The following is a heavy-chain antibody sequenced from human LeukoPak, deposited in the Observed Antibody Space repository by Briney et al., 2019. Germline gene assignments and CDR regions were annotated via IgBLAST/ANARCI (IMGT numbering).Heavy chain of an antibody. CDR2: YSGGST. CDR1: EFSVGSNY. V-gene: IGHV3-66*01. D-gene: IGHD4-23*01. Sequence: PGGSLRLSCAASEFSVGSNYMTWVRQAPGKGLEWVSLYSGGSTYYADSVKGRFTISRDNSKNTLYLQMNSLRAEDTAVYYCARATVVSPNYWGQGTLVTVSS. CDR3: ARATVVSPNY. J-gene: IGHJ4*02.